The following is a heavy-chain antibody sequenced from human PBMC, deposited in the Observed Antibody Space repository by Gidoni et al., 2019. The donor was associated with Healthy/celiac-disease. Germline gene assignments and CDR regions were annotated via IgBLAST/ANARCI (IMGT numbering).Heavy chain of an antibody. D-gene: IGHD2-15*01. J-gene: IGHJ6*02. V-gene: IGHV4-30-2*01. CDR3: ARGLPIASTWSYYGMDV. CDR1: GCSISCCGYS. CDR2: IYHSGST. Sequence: QLPLQDSGSGLVKPSQPLSLTCAVSGCSISCCGYSWSWIRQPPGKGLEWIGYIYHSGSTYYNPSLKSRVTISVDRSKNQFSLKLSSVTAADTAVYYCARGLPIASTWSYYGMDVWGQGTTVTVSS.